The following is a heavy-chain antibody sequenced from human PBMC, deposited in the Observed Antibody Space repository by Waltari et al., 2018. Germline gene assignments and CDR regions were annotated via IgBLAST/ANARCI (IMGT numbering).Heavy chain of an antibody. CDR3: ARGSGYYEWRNYFDY. Sequence: QVQLQESGPGLGKPSETLSLTCTGSGGSISRFYWSWLRPPAGKGLEWIGRIYTSGGTNYNPSLKSRVTMSVDTSKNQFSLKLSSVTAADTAVYYCARGSGYYEWRNYFDYWGQGTLVTVSS. J-gene: IGHJ4*02. CDR1: GGSISRFY. D-gene: IGHD3-22*01. V-gene: IGHV4-4*07. CDR2: IYTSGGT.